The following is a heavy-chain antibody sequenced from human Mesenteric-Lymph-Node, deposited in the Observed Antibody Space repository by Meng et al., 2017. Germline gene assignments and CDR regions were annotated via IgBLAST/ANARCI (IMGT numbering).Heavy chain of an antibody. V-gene: IGHV1-2*02. CDR3: ARGRSSGYYRGVYFQH. Sequence: ASVKVSCKASGGTFNSYGFSWVRQAPGQGLEWMGWINPNSGGTNYAQKFQGRVTMTRDTSINTAYMELTRLRSDDTAVYYCARGRSSGYYRGVYFQHWGQGTLVTVSS. CDR1: GGTFNSYG. CDR2: INPNSGGT. D-gene: IGHD3-22*01. J-gene: IGHJ1*01.